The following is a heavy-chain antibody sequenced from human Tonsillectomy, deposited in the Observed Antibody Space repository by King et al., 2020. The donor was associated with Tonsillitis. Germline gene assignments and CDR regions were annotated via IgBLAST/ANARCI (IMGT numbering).Heavy chain of an antibody. CDR1: GFTFSSYG. J-gene: IGHJ4*02. Sequence: VQLVESGGGVVQPGGSLRLSCAASGFTFSSYGMHWVRQAPGKGLEWVAFIRYDGSNKYYADSVKGRFTISRDNSKNTLYLQMNSLRAEDTAVYYCAKTPITIGYFDYWAQGPLVTVSS. CDR2: IRYDGSNK. CDR3: AKTPITIGYFDY. V-gene: IGHV3-30*02. D-gene: IGHD2-2*01.